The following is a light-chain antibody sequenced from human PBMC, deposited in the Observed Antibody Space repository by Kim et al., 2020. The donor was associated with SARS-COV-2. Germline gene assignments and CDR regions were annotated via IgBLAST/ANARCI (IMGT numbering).Light chain of an antibody. CDR3: LQDYDYPLA. Sequence: AIQVTQSPSSRSASVGDRVTITCRASQAIRNDLGWYQQRPGKAPKLLIYAASSLQSGVPSRFSGSGSGTDFTLTISNLQPEDFATYYCLQDYDYPLAFGQGTKLEI. J-gene: IGKJ2*01. CDR2: AAS. V-gene: IGKV1-6*01. CDR1: QAIRND.